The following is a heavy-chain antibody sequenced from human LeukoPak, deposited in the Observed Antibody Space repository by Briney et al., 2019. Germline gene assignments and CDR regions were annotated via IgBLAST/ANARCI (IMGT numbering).Heavy chain of an antibody. J-gene: IGHJ6*02. D-gene: IGHD6-13*01. CDR2: IQYDGSNK. Sequence: GGSLRLSCAASGFTFSSYGMHWVRQAPGKGLEWVAFIQYDGSNKYYADSVKGRFTISRDNSKNTLYLQMNSLRAEDTAVYYCARDRAAAGMGNGMDVWGQGTTVTVSS. V-gene: IGHV3-30*02. CDR3: ARDRAAAGMGNGMDV. CDR1: GFTFSSYG.